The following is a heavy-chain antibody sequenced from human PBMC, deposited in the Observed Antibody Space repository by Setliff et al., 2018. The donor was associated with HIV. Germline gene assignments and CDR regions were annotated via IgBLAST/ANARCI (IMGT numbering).Heavy chain of an antibody. CDR1: GASITSGIYY. D-gene: IGHD1-26*01. CDR2: VYFSGST. V-gene: IGHV4-61*02. CDR3: ARGFGSLDP. J-gene: IGHJ5*02. Sequence: PSETLSLTCSVSGASITSGIYYWAWIRQPAGKGLEFIGRVYFSGSTNYNPSLKSRVTISLDTSKNRFSVNLRSVTAADTAVYYCARGFGSLDPWGKGTLVTVSS.